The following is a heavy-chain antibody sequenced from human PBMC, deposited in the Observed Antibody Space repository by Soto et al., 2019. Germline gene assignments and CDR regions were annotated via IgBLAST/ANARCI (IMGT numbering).Heavy chain of an antibody. D-gene: IGHD6-19*01. CDR3: ARGIAVAGDAFDI. CDR1: GGTFSSYT. CDR2: LIPILGIA. J-gene: IGHJ3*02. Sequence: QVQLVPSGAAVKKPGSSVKVSCKASGGTFSSYTISWVRQSPGQGLEWMGRLIPILGIANYAQKFQGRVTITADKSTSTAYMELSSLRSEDTAVDYCARGIAVAGDAFDIWGQGTMVTVSS. V-gene: IGHV1-69*02.